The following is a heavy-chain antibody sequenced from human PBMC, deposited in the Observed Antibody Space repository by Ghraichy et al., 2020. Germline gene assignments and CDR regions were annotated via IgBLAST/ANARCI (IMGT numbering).Heavy chain of an antibody. J-gene: IGHJ4*02. CDR2: MGGSGGTT. Sequence: GGSLRLSCVASGFTFSRTAVSWVRQAPGRGLQWVSAMGGSGGTTYYADSVKGRFTISRDNSKNTLYLQMNSLRAEDTAVYYCAKNKGSGWMYYFDYWGQGTLVTVSS. V-gene: IGHV3-23*01. CDR3: AKNKGSGWMYYFDY. D-gene: IGHD6-19*01. CDR1: GFTFSRTA.